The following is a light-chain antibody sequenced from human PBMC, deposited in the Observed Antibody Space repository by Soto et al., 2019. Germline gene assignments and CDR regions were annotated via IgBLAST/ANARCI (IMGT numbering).Light chain of an antibody. J-gene: IGKJ1*01. Sequence: EIVMTQSPVTLSVSPGESATLSCRASQSVSTNLAWYQQKPGQAPRLLIYGASTRATGIPARFSGSGSGTEFTLTISSLQSEDFAVYYCQQYNNWWTFGQGTKVDIK. CDR2: GAS. CDR1: QSVSTN. V-gene: IGKV3-15*01. CDR3: QQYNNWWT.